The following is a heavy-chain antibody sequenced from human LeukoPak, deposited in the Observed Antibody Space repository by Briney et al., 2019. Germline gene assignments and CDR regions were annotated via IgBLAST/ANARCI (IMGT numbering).Heavy chain of an antibody. CDR1: SASISSTNYN. D-gene: IGHD3-16*01. CDR3: ARHAWGLNAFDV. Sequence: PSETLSLTCTVSSASISSTNYNWGWLRQPPGKGSEWIGNIYFSGTTYYNPSLKSRVIISVDTSKSQFSLKLNSVTAADTAVYYCARHAWGLNAFDVWGRGTMVIVSS. V-gene: IGHV4-39*01. J-gene: IGHJ3*01. CDR2: IYFSGTT.